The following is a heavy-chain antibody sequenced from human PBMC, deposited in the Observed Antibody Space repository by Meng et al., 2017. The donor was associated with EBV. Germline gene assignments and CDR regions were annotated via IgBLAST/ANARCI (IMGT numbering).Heavy chain of an antibody. J-gene: IGHJ4*02. CDR2: FNAGNDNT. Sequence: QVQVGQAGAEVKKAGASVKVSCKGSGFSFTSYGMHWVRQESGQRLEWMGWFNAGNDNTEYSQKFQGRVTITRDTSASTEYMELSNLISEDTAVYYCAGGGFRGNYKSIDYWGQGTLVTVSS. CDR1: GFSFTSYG. CDR3: AGGGFRGNYKSIDY. V-gene: IGHV1-3*01. D-gene: IGHD1-26*01.